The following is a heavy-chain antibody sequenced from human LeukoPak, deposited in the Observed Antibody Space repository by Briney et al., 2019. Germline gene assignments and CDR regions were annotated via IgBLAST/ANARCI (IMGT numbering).Heavy chain of an antibody. CDR2: ICHSGST. Sequence: SETLSLTCAASGYSISSYYYCGWSRPPPEKVEGLIGIICHSGSTYYNPSLKSRVTISVDTSKNQFSLKLSSVTAADTAVYYCARQGYDFWSGYPRDAFDIWGQGTMVTVSS. D-gene: IGHD3-3*01. V-gene: IGHV4-38-2*01. J-gene: IGHJ3*02. CDR3: ARQGYDFWSGYPRDAFDI. CDR1: GYSISSYYY.